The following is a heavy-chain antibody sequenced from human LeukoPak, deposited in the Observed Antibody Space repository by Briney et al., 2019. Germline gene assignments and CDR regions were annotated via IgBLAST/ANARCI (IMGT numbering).Heavy chain of an antibody. V-gene: IGHV4-59*11. J-gene: IGHJ6*03. CDR1: GGPISTHY. CDR3: ARGATIRGTYYMDV. Sequence: AEPLSLPCIVSGGPISTHYWSWSRQPPGKGLEWFGYNDYSGRTHYNPSLKRRVTISVDTSKNQFSLKRNSVPAADTAVYYCARGATIRGTYYMDVWGKGTTVTVSS. CDR2: NDYSGRT. D-gene: IGHD3-10*01.